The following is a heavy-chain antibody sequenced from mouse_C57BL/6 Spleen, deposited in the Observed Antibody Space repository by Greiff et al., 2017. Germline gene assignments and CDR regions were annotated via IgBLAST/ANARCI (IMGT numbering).Heavy chain of an antibody. Sequence: VQLQQPGAELVKPGASVKMSCKASGYTFTSYWITWVKQRPGQGLEWIGDIYPGSGSTNYNEKFKGKATLTVDTSSSTAYMQLSSLPAEDSAVYYCARHISAVGEGYWGQGTTLTVS. J-gene: IGHJ2*01. V-gene: IGHV1-55*01. D-gene: IGHD1-1*01. CDR3: ARHISAVGEGY. CDR1: GYTFTSYW. CDR2: IYPGSGST.